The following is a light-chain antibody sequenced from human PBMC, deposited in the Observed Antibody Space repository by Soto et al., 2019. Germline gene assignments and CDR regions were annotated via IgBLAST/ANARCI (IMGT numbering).Light chain of an antibody. Sequence: EIVLTQSPGTLSLSPGERATLSCRASQSVSSSYLAWYQQKPGQAPRLLIYGASSRATGIPDRCSGSGSGTDFTLTISRLEPEDLSVYYCQQYGDTFGQGTKLEIK. J-gene: IGKJ2*01. CDR1: QSVSSSY. V-gene: IGKV3-20*01. CDR3: QQYGDT. CDR2: GAS.